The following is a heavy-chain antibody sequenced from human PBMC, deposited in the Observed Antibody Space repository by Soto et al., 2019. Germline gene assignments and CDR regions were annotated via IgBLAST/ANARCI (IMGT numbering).Heavy chain of an antibody. CDR2: IYYSGST. Sequence: QVQLQESGPGLVKPSQTLSLTCTVSGGSISSGGYYWSWIRQHPGKGLEWIVYIYYSGSTYYNPSLKSRVTISVDTSKNQFSLKLSSVTAADTAVYYCARGAAVVNDAFDIWGQGTMVTVSS. D-gene: IGHD2-15*01. CDR1: GGSISSGGYY. CDR3: ARGAAVVNDAFDI. V-gene: IGHV4-31*03. J-gene: IGHJ3*02.